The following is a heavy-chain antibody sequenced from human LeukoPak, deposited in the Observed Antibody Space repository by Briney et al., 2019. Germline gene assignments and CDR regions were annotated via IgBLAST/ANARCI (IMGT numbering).Heavy chain of an antibody. D-gene: IGHD3-3*01. J-gene: IGHJ4*02. V-gene: IGHV4-34*01. CDR1: GGSFSGYY. Sequence: SETLSLTCAVYGGSFSGYYWSWIRQPPGKGLEWIGEINHSGSTNYNPSLKSRVTISVDTSKNQFSLKLSSVTAADTAVYYCARLAWCRYYDFWSELCAPDYWGQGTLVTVSS. CDR3: ARLAWCRYYDFWSELCAPDY. CDR2: INHSGST.